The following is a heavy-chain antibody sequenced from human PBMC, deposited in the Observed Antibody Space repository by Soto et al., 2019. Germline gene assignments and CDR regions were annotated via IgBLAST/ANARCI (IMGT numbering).Heavy chain of an antibody. V-gene: IGHV3-23*01. CDR3: AKDAYYDFWSGYYYYYYGMDV. Sequence: PGGSLRLSCAASGFTFSSYAMSWVRQAPGKGLEWVSAISGSGGSTYYADSVKGRFTISRDNSKNTLYLQMNSLRAEDTAVYYCAKDAYYDFWSGYYYYYYGMDVWGQGTTVTVSS. CDR2: ISGSGGST. CDR1: GFTFSSYA. J-gene: IGHJ6*02. D-gene: IGHD3-3*01.